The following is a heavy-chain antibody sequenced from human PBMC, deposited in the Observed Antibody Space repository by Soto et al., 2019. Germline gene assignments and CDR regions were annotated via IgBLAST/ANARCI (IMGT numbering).Heavy chain of an antibody. CDR1: GFTFKDYA. J-gene: IGHJ4*02. V-gene: IGHV3-23*01. CDR2: ISGRADDP. Sequence: GGSLRLSCVGSGFTFKDYAMSWVRQAPGKGLEWISTISGRADDPYYADSVMGRFTISRDISKNTLSLQMNSLRAEDTAVYYCARASYVSGWDDFDHWGQGSLVTVSS. D-gene: IGHD6-19*01. CDR3: ARASYVSGWDDFDH.